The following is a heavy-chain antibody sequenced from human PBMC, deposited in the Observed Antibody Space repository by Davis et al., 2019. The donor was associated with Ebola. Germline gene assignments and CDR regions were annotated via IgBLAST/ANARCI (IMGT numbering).Heavy chain of an antibody. CDR2: INAGNGNT. CDR3: TREGHGAQRDLRWDYYGFDV. J-gene: IGHJ6*02. CDR1: GDTFFENA. Sequence: ASVKVSCKASGDTFFENAIHWVRQAPGQGLEWMGWINAGNGNTKYSQKFQGRVIITEDTAATTAYMELSSLTYADTAVYYCTREGHGAQRDLRWDYYGFDVWGQGTTVIVSS. D-gene: IGHD1-1*01. V-gene: IGHV1-3*01.